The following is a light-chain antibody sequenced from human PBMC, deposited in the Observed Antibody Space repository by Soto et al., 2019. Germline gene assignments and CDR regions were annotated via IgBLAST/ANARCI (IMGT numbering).Light chain of an antibody. J-gene: IGKJ5*01. CDR3: QQYGSSPRT. CDR2: GAS. V-gene: IGKV3-20*01. Sequence: EIVFTQFPGTLSLSPGERATLSCSASQSVTSSSLAWYQQKVGRAPRVLIYGASNRATGIPDRFSGSGSGTDFTLTITGLEPEDFAVYYCQQYGSSPRTFGQGTRLEI. CDR1: QSVTSSS.